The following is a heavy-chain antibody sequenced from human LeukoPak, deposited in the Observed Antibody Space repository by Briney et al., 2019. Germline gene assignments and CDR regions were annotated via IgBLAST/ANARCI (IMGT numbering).Heavy chain of an antibody. D-gene: IGHD6-13*01. J-gene: IGHJ4*02. V-gene: IGHV1-18*01. CDR1: GYTFTSYG. CDR2: ISAYNGNT. Sequence: GASVKVSCKASGYTFTSYGISWVRQAPGQGLEWMGWISAYNGNTNYAQKLQGRVTMTTDTSTSTAYMELRSLRSDDTAVYYCARDYSSSWYSGVPWIWGQGTLVTVSS. CDR3: ARDYSSSWYSGVPWI.